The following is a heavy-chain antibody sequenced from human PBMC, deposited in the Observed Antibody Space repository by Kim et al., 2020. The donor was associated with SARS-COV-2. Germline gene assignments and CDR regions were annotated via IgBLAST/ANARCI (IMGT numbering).Heavy chain of an antibody. V-gene: IGHV3-66*01. J-gene: IGHJ4*02. CDR1: GLSVSSNY. CDR2: MYAGGKT. Sequence: GGSLRLSCAASGLSVSSNYMSWVRQAPGKGLEWVSTMYAGGKTYYADSVKARFTISRDSSKNTLHLQMNSLRAEDTAVYYCARGGGAFCGSDCYRTFDYWGQGTLVTVSS. D-gene: IGHD2-21*02. CDR3: ARGGGAFCGSDCYRTFDY.